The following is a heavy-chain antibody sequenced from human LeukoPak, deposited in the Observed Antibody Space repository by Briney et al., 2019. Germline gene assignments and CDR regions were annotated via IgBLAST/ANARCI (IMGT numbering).Heavy chain of an antibody. CDR3: ARARIYYDSSGYYYPSSYYFDY. Sequence: ASVKVSCKASGYTFTSYDINWVRQATGQGLEWMGWMNPSSGNTGYAQKFQGRVTMTRDTSTSTVYMELSSLRSEDTAVYYCARARIYYDSSGYYYPSSYYFDYWGQGTLVTVSS. CDR1: GYTFTSYD. V-gene: IGHV1-8*01. D-gene: IGHD3-22*01. J-gene: IGHJ4*02. CDR2: MNPSSGNT.